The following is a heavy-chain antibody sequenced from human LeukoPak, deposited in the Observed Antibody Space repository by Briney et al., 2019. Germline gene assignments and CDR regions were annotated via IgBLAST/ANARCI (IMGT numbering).Heavy chain of an antibody. V-gene: IGHV4-30-2*01. CDR1: GGSISSSSYY. CDR3: ARLAVVRGLTQFDP. J-gene: IGHJ5*02. CDR2: IYHSGST. D-gene: IGHD3-10*01. Sequence: SETLSLTCTVSGGSISSSSYYWGWIRQPPGKGLEWIGYIYHSGSTYYNPSLKTRVTISVDRSKNQFSLKLSSVTAADTAVYYCARLAVVRGLTQFDPWGQGTLVTVSS.